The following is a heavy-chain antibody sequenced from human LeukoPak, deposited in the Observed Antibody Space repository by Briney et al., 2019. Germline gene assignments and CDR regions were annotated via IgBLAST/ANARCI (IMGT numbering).Heavy chain of an antibody. Sequence: GGSLRLSCAASGFTFSSYSMNWVRQAPGKGLEWVSYISSSSSTIYYADSVKGRFTISRDNSKNTLYLQMNSLRAEDTAVYYCAKDRAAYYYDSSGYSPFDYWGQGTLVTVSS. D-gene: IGHD3-22*01. J-gene: IGHJ4*02. CDR2: ISSSSSTI. CDR1: GFTFSSYS. CDR3: AKDRAAYYYDSSGYSPFDY. V-gene: IGHV3-48*01.